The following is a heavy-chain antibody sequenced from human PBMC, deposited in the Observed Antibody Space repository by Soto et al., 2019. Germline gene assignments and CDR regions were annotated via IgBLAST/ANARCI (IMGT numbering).Heavy chain of an antibody. V-gene: IGHV1-3*01. D-gene: IGHD3-3*01. CDR3: ARSATDHYDFWGGYYSGPLDY. Sequence: ASVKVSCKAFGYTFTSYAMHWGRQAPGQRLEWMGGINAGNGNTKYSQKFQGRVTITRDTSASTAYMELSSLRSEDTAVYYCARSATDHYDFWGGYYSGPLDYWGQGTLVTVSS. CDR1: GYTFTSYA. CDR2: INAGNGNT. J-gene: IGHJ4*02.